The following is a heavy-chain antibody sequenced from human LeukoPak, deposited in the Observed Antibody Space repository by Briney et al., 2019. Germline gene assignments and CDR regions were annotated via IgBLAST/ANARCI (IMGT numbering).Heavy chain of an antibody. D-gene: IGHD3-22*01. J-gene: IGHJ4*02. CDR2: ISSSSSTI. V-gene: IGHV3-48*01. Sequence: GGSLRLSCAASGFTFSSYSMNWVRQAPGKGLEWVSYISSSSSTIYYADSVKGRFTISRDNAKNSLYLQMNSLRAEDTAVYYCARGTHYYYDSSGTLYWGQGTLVTVSS. CDR1: GFTFSSYS. CDR3: ARGTHYYYDSSGTLY.